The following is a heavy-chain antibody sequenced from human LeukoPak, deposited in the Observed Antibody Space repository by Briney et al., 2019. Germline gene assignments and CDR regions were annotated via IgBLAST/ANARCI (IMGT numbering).Heavy chain of an antibody. CDR1: GGSISSYY. J-gene: IGHJ4*02. D-gene: IGHD3-9*01. V-gene: IGHV4-59*01. CDR3: ARGSYDILTGYYHLFDY. Sequence: KPSETLSLTCTVSGGSISSYYWSWIRQPPGKGLEWIGYIYYSGSTNYNPSLKSQVTISVDTSKNQFSLKLSSVTAADTAVYYCARGSYDILTGYYHLFDYWGQGTLVTVSS. CDR2: IYYSGST.